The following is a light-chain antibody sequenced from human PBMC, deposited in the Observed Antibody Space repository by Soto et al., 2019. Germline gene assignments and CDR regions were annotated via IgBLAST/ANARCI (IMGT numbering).Light chain of an antibody. CDR3: HQYGSSPGT. CDR2: GAS. V-gene: IGKV3-20*01. J-gene: IGKJ1*01. CDR1: QSISSSY. Sequence: EIVLTQSPGTLSLSPGERATLSCRSSQSISSSYLAWYQQKPGQAPRLLMFGASIRDTGIPDRFSGSGSGTDVTLTISRLEPEDFALYYCHQYGSSPGTFGQGTKVDIK.